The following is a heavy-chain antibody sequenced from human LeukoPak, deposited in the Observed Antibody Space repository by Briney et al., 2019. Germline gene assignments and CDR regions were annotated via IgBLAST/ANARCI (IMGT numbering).Heavy chain of an antibody. CDR1: GFTLSSYE. D-gene: IGHD1-1*01. CDR2: IDYSGGDT. CDR3: AKEIRGYLENDAFDI. J-gene: IGHJ3*02. V-gene: IGHV3-23*01. Sequence: GGSLRLSCTASGFTLSSYEMSWIRQAPGKGLEWVSSIDYSGGDTHYADSVKGRFTISRDNSKNTLYLQLSSLRGDDTAVYYCAKEIRGYLENDAFDIWGQGTMVTVSS.